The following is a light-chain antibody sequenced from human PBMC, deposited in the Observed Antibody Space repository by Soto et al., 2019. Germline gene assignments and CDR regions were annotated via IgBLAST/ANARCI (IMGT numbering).Light chain of an antibody. J-gene: IGKJ5*01. CDR2: GAS. Sequence: EIVLTQSPGTLSLSPGEGATLSCRASQSVINSFLSWFQQIPGQAPRLLIYGASMRATGIPDRFSGSGSGTDFTLTISRLEPEDFAVYYCQQCGSSSTFGQGTRLEIK. CDR3: QQCGSSST. V-gene: IGKV3-20*01. CDR1: QSVINSF.